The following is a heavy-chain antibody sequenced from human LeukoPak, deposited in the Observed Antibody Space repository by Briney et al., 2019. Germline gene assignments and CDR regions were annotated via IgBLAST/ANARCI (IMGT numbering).Heavy chain of an antibody. CDR3: AKYHFDWLCPLGFDY. J-gene: IGHJ4*02. Sequence: AGGSLRLSCAASGFTFSSYAMSWVRQAPGKGLEWVSAISGSGGSTYYADSVKGRFTISRDNSKNTLYLQMNSLRAEDTAVYYCAKYHFDWLCPLGFDYWGQGTLVTVSS. D-gene: IGHD3-9*01. CDR1: GFTFSSYA. V-gene: IGHV3-23*01. CDR2: ISGSGGST.